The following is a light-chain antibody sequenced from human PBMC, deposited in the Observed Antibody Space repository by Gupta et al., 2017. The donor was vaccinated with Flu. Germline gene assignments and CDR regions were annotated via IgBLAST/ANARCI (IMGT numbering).Light chain of an antibody. CDR2: DND. J-gene: IGLJ1*01. Sequence: KVTISCSGSNSNIGNNDVSWYQQLPGTAPKLLIYDNDKRPSGIPDRFSGSKSGTSATLGITGLQTGDEADYYCGTWDSSLTAHIFGTGTKVTVL. CDR3: GTWDSSLTAHI. V-gene: IGLV1-51*01. CDR1: NSNIGNND.